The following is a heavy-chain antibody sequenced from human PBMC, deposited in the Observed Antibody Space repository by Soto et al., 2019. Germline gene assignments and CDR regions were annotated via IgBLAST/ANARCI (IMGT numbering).Heavy chain of an antibody. V-gene: IGHV1-2*04. J-gene: IGHJ6*02. CDR1: GYTFTCYY. CDR3: ARVFRDGYNDYYGIDV. Sequence: SSVMVPRKASGYTFTCYYIPWVRKAPVQGLVLMGWINPNSGGTNYAQKFQGWVTLTRDTSISTAYMELSRLRSDDTAVYYCARVFRDGYNDYYGIDVWGQGTTVIVSS. D-gene: IGHD5-12*01. CDR2: INPNSGGT.